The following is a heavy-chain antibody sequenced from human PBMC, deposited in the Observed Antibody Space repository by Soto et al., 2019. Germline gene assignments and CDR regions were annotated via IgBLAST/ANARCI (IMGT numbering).Heavy chain of an antibody. D-gene: IGHD6-19*01. V-gene: IGHV4-39*01. CDR1: GGSISSSSYY. Sequence: SETLSLTCTVSGGSISSSSYYWGWIRQPPGKGLEWIGSIYYSGSTYYNPSLKSRVTISVDTSKNQFSLKLSSVTAADTAVYYCARRVVAVAGTDENYGMDVWGQGTTRTASS. CDR2: IYYSGST. CDR3: ARRVVAVAGTDENYGMDV. J-gene: IGHJ6*02.